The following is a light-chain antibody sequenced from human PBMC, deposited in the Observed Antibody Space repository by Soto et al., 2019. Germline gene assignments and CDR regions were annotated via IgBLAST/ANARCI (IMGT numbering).Light chain of an antibody. CDR2: DST. Sequence: VLTQSPATLSLSPGERATLSCRASQSIHTSLAWYQQKPGQPPRLVVYDSTLRANGVPDRFGGSRSGTEFTLTINNLAPEDFAVYYCQQYNDSPYTFGQGTKLEI. V-gene: IGKV3-11*01. CDR3: QQYNDSPYT. CDR1: QSIHTS. J-gene: IGKJ2*01.